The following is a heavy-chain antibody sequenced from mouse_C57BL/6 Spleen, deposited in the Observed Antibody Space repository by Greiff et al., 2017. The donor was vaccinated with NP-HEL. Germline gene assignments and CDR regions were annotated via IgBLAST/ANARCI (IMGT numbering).Heavy chain of an antibody. J-gene: IGHJ4*01. D-gene: IGHD2-3*01. Sequence: VQLQQSGPGLVAPSQSLSITCTVSGFSLTSYGVHWVRQPPGKGLAWLVVIWSDGSTTYNSALKSRLSISKDNSKSQVFLKMNSRQTDDTAMYYCARTSDGYYPMDYWGQGTSVTVSS. CDR2: IWSDGST. V-gene: IGHV2-6*03. CDR3: ARTSDGYYPMDY. CDR1: GFSLTSYG.